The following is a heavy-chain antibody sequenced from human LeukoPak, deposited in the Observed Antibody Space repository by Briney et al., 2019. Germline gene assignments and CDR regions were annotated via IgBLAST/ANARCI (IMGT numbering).Heavy chain of an antibody. D-gene: IGHD4-23*01. J-gene: IGHJ2*01. V-gene: IGHV4-59*12. Sequence: SETLSLTCTVSGGSISSYYWSWIRQPPGKGLEWIGYISYSGSTNYNPSLKSRVTISVDTSKNQFSLKLRSVTAADTAVYYCARDRYTVVSWYFDLWGRGTLVTVSS. CDR1: GGSISSYY. CDR3: ARDRYTVVSWYFDL. CDR2: ISYSGST.